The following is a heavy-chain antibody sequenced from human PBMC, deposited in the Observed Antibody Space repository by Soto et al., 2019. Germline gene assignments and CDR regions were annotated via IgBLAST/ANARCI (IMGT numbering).Heavy chain of an antibody. Sequence: QVQLVQSGAEVKKPGSSVKVSCKASGGTFSSYTISWVRQAPGQGLEWMGRIIPILSIANYAQKIQGRVTNTADKSTSTAYMELSSLRSEDTAVYYCASEGAIVVVVAATPSDAFDIWGQGTMVTVSS. CDR2: IIPILSIA. CDR3: ASEGAIVVVVAATPSDAFDI. CDR1: GGTFSSYT. J-gene: IGHJ3*02. V-gene: IGHV1-69*02. D-gene: IGHD2-15*01.